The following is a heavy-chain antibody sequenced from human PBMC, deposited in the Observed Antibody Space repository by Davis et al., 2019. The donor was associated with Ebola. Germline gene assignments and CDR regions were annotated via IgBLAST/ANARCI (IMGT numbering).Heavy chain of an antibody. Sequence: GESLKISCAASGFTFSSYSMNWVRQAPGKGLERVSYISSSSSTIYYADSVKGRFTISRDNAKNSLYLQMNSLRDEDTAVYYCARGRVDYYDNSGYYYFDYWGQGTLITVSS. CDR1: GFTFSSYS. CDR2: ISSSSSTI. D-gene: IGHD3-22*01. J-gene: IGHJ4*02. V-gene: IGHV3-48*02. CDR3: ARGRVDYYDNSGYYYFDY.